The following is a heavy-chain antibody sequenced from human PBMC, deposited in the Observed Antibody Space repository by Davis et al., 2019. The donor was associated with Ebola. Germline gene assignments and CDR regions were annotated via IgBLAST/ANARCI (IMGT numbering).Heavy chain of an antibody. D-gene: IGHD2-2*02. V-gene: IGHV4-34*01. CDR1: GGSFSGYY. Sequence: PSETLSLTCAVYGGSFSGYYWSWIRQPPGKGLEWIGEINHSGSTNYNPSLKSRVTMSVDTSKNQFSLKLSSVTAADTAVYYCARVGLPGYCSSTSCHNYYYYYYYMDVWGKGTTVTVSS. J-gene: IGHJ6*03. CDR2: INHSGST. CDR3: ARVGLPGYCSSTSCHNYYYYYYYMDV.